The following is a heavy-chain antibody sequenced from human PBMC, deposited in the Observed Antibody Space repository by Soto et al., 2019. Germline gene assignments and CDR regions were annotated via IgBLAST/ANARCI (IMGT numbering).Heavy chain of an antibody. D-gene: IGHD3-10*01. J-gene: IGHJ3*02. Sequence: GGSLRLSCAASGFTFSSYAMSWVRQAPGKGLEWVSAISGSGGSTYYAESVRGRFTISRDNSKNTLYLQMNSLRAEDTAVYYCAKVMVRPNDAFDIWGQGTMVTVSS. CDR2: ISGSGGST. CDR3: AKVMVRPNDAFDI. V-gene: IGHV3-23*01. CDR1: GFTFSSYA.